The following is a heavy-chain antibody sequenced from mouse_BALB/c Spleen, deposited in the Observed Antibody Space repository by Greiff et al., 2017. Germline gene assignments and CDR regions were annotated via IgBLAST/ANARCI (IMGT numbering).Heavy chain of an antibody. J-gene: IGHJ4*01. CDR2: ISYSGST. Sequence: EVQLQQSGPGLVKPSQSLSLTCTVTGYSITSDYAWNWIRQFPGNKLEWMGYISYSGSTSYNPSLKSRISITRDTSKNQFFLQLNSVTTEDTATYYCARWGNRAMDYWGQGTSVTVSS. CDR1: GYSITSDYA. D-gene: IGHD2-1*01. CDR3: ARWGNRAMDY. V-gene: IGHV3-2*02.